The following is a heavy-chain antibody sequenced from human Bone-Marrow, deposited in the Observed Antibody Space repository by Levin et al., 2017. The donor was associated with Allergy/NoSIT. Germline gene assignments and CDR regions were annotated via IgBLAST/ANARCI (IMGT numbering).Heavy chain of an antibody. CDR2: IYHSGST. CDR3: TRDFCVGYCSGGSDNFVDY. V-gene: IGHV4-38-2*02. Sequence: GSLRLSCTVSGYSISSGSYCGCIRQPPGKGLEWIGSIYHSGSTYYNPSLKSRATISVDTSKNQFSLKLSSVTAANTAVYYCTRDFCVGYCSGGSDNFVDYWGQGTLVTVSS. CDR1: GYSISSGSY. D-gene: IGHD2-15*01. J-gene: IGHJ4*02.